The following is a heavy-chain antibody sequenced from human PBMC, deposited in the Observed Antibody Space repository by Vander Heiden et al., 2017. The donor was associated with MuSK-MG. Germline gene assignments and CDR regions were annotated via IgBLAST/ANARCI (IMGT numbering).Heavy chain of an antibody. CDR2: INPSGGST. CDR1: GYTFTRYY. Sequence: QVQLVQSGAEVKKPGASVKVSCKASGYTFTRYYMHWVLKAPGQGLEWMGIINPSGGSTSYAQKFQGRVTMTRDTSTSTVYMELSSLRSEDTAVYYCARAARVLRFLEWPQPQYYYYMDVWGKGTTVTVSS. V-gene: IGHV1-46*01. CDR3: ARAARVLRFLEWPQPQYYYYMDV. J-gene: IGHJ6*03. D-gene: IGHD3-3*01.